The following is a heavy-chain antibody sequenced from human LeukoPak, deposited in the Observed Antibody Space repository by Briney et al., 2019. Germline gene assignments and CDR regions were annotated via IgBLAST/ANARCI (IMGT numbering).Heavy chain of an antibody. CDR3: ARHAPIGVDFWSGYQPGTYYYYGMDV. D-gene: IGHD3-3*01. Sequence: ASVKVCCKASGYTFTSYGISWVRQAPGQGLEWMGWISAYNGNTNYAQKLQGRVTMTTDTSTSTAYMELRSLRSDDTAVYYCARHAPIGVDFWSGYQPGTYYYYGMDVWGQGTTVTVSS. V-gene: IGHV1-18*01. J-gene: IGHJ6*02. CDR2: ISAYNGNT. CDR1: GYTFTSYG.